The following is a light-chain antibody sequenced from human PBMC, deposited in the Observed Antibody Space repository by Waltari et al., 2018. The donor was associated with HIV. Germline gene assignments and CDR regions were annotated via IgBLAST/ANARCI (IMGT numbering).Light chain of an antibody. V-gene: IGLV1-51*02. CDR3: GTWDTSLSVVV. Sequence: QSVLTQPPSVSAAPVQKVTISCSGISSNIGSNYVSWYQQLPRTAPKLLIYEDYNRPSGIPDRFSGSKSGTSATLGITGLQTGDEADYYCGTWDTSLSVVVFGGGTKLTVL. CDR2: EDY. CDR1: SSNIGSNY. J-gene: IGLJ2*01.